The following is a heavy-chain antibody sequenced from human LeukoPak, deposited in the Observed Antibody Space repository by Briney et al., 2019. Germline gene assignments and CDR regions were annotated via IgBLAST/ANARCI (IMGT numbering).Heavy chain of an antibody. CDR2: IHASGST. V-gene: IGHV4-61*02. J-gene: IGHJ4*02. D-gene: IGHD3-10*01. Sequence: SQTLSLTCTVSGGAISSGDYYWSWIRQPAGKGLEWIGRIHASGSTYYNPSLKSRVTISVDTSKNQFSLKLSSVTAADTAVYYCARDLDGDGVYYFDYWGQGSLVTVSS. CDR1: GGAISSGDYY. CDR3: ARDLDGDGVYYFDY.